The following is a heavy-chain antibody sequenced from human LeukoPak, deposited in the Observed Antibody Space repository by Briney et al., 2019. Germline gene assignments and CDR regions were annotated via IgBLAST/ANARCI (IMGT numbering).Heavy chain of an antibody. CDR3: ARIASHSSSWYDGGY. D-gene: IGHD6-13*01. J-gene: IGHJ4*02. CDR2: INSDGSST. Sequence: GGSLRLSCAASGFTLSSYWMHWVRQAPGKGLVWVSRINSDGSSTSYADSVKGRFTISRDNARNTLYLQMNSLRAEDTGVYYCARIASHSSSWYDGGYWGQGTLVTVSS. CDR1: GFTLSSYW. V-gene: IGHV3-74*01.